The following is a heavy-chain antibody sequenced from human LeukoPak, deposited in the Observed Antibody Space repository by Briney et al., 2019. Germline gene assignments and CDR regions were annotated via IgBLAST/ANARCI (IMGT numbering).Heavy chain of an antibody. CDR1: GFTFSSYG. CDR2: ISYDGSNK. CDR3: ARAAYDSSGYLTL. V-gene: IGHV3-30*03. J-gene: IGHJ4*02. D-gene: IGHD3-22*01. Sequence: PGRSLRLSCAASGFTFSSYGMHWVRQAPGKGLEWVAVISYDGSNKYYADSVKGRFTISRDNSKNTLYLQMNRLRAEDTAVYYCARAAYDSSGYLTLWGQGTLVTVSS.